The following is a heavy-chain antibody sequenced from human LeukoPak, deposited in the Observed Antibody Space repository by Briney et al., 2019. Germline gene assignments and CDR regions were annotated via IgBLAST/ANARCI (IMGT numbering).Heavy chain of an antibody. V-gene: IGHV3-48*03. CDR3: AKDRCSNGVGCYYYYMDV. Sequence: QPGGSLRLSCAASGFTFSSYEMNWVRQAPGKGLEWASYISSSGRTTYYADSLKGRFSISRDSSKNILYLQMNSLRAEDTAVYYCAKDRCSNGVGCYYYYMDVWGKGTTVTISS. CDR2: ISSSGRTT. D-gene: IGHD2-8*01. CDR1: GFTFSSYE. J-gene: IGHJ6*03.